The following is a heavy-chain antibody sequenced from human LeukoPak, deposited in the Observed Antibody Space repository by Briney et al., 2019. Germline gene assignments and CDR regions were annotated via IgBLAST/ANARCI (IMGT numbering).Heavy chain of an antibody. V-gene: IGHV4-39*01. J-gene: IGHJ4*02. Sequence: SETLSLTCTVSGGSISSSSYYWGWIRQPPGKGLERIGSIYYSGSTYYSPSLKSRVTISVDTSKNQFSLKLSSVTAADTAVYYCARRIQLWQGIDYWGQGTLVTVSS. CDR3: ARRIQLWQGIDY. CDR2: IYYSGST. CDR1: GGSISSSSYY. D-gene: IGHD5-18*01.